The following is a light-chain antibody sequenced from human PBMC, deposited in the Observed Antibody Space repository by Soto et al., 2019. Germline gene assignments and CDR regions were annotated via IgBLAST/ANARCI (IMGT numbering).Light chain of an antibody. CDR3: LQDYNYPRT. CDR2: ATS. V-gene: IGKV1-6*02. Sequence: AIQMTQSPSSLSASVGDRVTMTCRASQGIRKDLAWYQQKPGKAPKLLIYATSSLQSGVPSRFSGSGSGRAFSLTISSLQTEDFATYYCLQDYNYPRTFGQGTKVEIK. J-gene: IGKJ1*01. CDR1: QGIRKD.